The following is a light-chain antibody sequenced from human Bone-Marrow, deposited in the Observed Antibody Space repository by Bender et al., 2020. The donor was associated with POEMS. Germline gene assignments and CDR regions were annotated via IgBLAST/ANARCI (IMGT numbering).Light chain of an antibody. V-gene: IGLV1-44*01. CDR3: ATWDDSLNAVV. CDR1: RSNIGTSY. Sequence: QSVLTQPPSASGTPGQRVTISCSGSRSNIGTSYVYWYQHFPGEAPKLLIYSNNQRPSGVPDRFSVSKSGTSASLAISGLQSEDEADYYCATWDDSLNAVVFGGGTKLTVL. CDR2: SNN. J-gene: IGLJ2*01.